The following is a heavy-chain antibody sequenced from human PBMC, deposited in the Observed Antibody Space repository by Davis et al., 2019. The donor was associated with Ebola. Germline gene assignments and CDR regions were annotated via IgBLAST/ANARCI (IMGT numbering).Heavy chain of an antibody. CDR3: AALPHLYSWFDP. J-gene: IGHJ5*02. CDR2: ISSSGSTI. D-gene: IGHD1-26*01. V-gene: IGHV3-11*01. Sequence: GESLKISCVASGFTFSDYYMSWIRQAPGKGLEWVSYISSSGSTIYYADSVKGRFTISRDNAKNSLYLQMNSLRAEDTAVYYCAALPHLYSWFDPWGQGTLVTVSS. CDR1: GFTFSDYY.